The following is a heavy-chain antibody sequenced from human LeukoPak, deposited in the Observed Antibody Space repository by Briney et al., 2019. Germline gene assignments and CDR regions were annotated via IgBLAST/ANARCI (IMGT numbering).Heavy chain of an antibody. D-gene: IGHD6-13*01. Sequence: ASVKVSCKASGYTFTSYYMHWVRQAPGQGLEWMGIINPSGGSTSYAQKFQGRVTMTRDMSTSTVYMELSSLRSEDTAVYYCAGGRIAAAGNGDAFDIWGQGTMVTVSS. J-gene: IGHJ3*02. CDR3: AGGRIAAAGNGDAFDI. CDR1: GYTFTSYY. CDR2: INPSGGST. V-gene: IGHV1-46*01.